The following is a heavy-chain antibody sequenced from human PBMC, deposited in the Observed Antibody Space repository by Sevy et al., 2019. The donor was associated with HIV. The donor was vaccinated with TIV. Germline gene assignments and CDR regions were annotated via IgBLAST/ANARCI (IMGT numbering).Heavy chain of an antibody. CDR3: AKVDYVWGSYRQTYNWFDP. V-gene: IGHV3-23*01. CDR1: GFTFSSYA. J-gene: IGHJ5*02. D-gene: IGHD3-16*02. Sequence: GGSLRLSCAASGFTFSSYAMRWVRQAPGKGLEWVSAISGSGGSTYYADSVKGRFTISRDNSKNTLYLQMNSLRAEDTAVYYCAKVDYVWGSYRQTYNWFDPWGQGTLVTVSS. CDR2: ISGSGGST.